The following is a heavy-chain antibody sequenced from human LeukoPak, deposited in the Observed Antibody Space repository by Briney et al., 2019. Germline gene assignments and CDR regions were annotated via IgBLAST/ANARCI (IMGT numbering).Heavy chain of an antibody. V-gene: IGHV1-2*02. Sequence: ASVKVSCKASGYTFTGNYIHWVRQAPGQGLEWMGWINPNSGGTKYAQKFQGRVTMTRGTSITTAYMELRSLRSDDTAVYYCARGPGCSGNDPLPDFDYWGQGTLVTVSS. D-gene: IGHD1-26*01. CDR1: GYTFTGNY. J-gene: IGHJ4*02. CDR2: INPNSGGT. CDR3: ARGPGCSGNDPLPDFDY.